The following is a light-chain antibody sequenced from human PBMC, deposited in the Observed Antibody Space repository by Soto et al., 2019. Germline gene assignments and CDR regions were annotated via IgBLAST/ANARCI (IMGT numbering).Light chain of an antibody. CDR3: QHHNSYSQT. Sequence: DIQMTQSPPTLSASVGDRVTITCRASQSIRHYLAWYQQMPGKATKLLIYGASTLQSGVPSRFSGNGSGTEFTLTISSLQPDDFGTYFCQHHNSYSQTFGQGTKVDIK. V-gene: IGKV1-5*01. CDR1: QSIRHY. CDR2: GAS. J-gene: IGKJ1*01.